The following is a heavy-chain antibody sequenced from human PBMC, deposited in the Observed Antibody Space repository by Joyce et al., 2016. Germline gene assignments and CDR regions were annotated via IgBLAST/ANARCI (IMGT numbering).Heavy chain of an antibody. V-gene: IGHV3-23*01. CDR2: IGESGGNT. Sequence: EVQLLESGGGLVQPGGSLRLSCAASGFTFSTYGMIWVRQAPGKGLEWVSSIGESGGNTYYVDSVKGRFTISRDNSKNTLYLQMNSLRAEDTAVYYCAKGGFGYLDYWGQGTLVTVSS. CDR1: GFTFSTYG. CDR3: AKGGFGYLDY. J-gene: IGHJ4*02. D-gene: IGHD3-22*01.